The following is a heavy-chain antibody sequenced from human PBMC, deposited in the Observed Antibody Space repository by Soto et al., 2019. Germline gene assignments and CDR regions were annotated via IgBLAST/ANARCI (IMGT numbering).Heavy chain of an antibody. CDR2: IYHSGST. CDR3: ARENSSSWYRAYAFDI. Sequence: QVQLQESGPGLVKPSGTLSLTCAVSGGSISSSNWWSWVRQPPGKGLEWIGEIYHSGSTNYNPSLNSRVTKSVDKSKNQFSLKLSSVTAADTAVYYCARENSSSWYRAYAFDIWGQGTMVTVSS. J-gene: IGHJ3*02. V-gene: IGHV4-4*02. CDR1: GGSISSSNW. D-gene: IGHD6-13*01.